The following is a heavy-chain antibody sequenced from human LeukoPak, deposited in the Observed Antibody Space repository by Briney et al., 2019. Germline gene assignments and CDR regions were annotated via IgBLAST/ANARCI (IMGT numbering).Heavy chain of an antibody. J-gene: IGHJ4*02. D-gene: IGHD3-10*01. CDR1: GFTFSSYS. CDR2: FSTSSGTI. CDR3: ARDKDFGFDY. Sequence: GGSLRHSCAVSGFTFSSYSMIWVRQAPGKGLEWVSYFSTSSGTISYADSVKGRFTISRDDAKNSLYLQMNSLRDEDTAVYYCARDKDFGFDYWGQGTLVTVSS. V-gene: IGHV3-48*02.